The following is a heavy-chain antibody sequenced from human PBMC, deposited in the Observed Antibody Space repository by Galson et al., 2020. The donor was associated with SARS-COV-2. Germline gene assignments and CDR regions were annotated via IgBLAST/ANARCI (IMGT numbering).Heavy chain of an antibody. CDR2: FDPEDGET. CDR1: GYTLTELS. V-gene: IGHV1-24*01. D-gene: IGHD1-26*01. J-gene: IGHJ5*02. Sequence: ASVKVSCKVSGYTLTELSMHWVRQAPGKGLAWMGGFDPEDGETIYAQKFQGRVTMTEDTSTDTAYMELSSLRSEDTAVYYCATGGMYRINWFDPWGQGTLVTVSS. CDR3: ATGGMYRINWFDP.